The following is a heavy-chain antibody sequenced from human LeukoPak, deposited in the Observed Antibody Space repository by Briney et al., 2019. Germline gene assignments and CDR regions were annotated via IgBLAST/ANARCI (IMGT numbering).Heavy chain of an antibody. J-gene: IGHJ3*02. V-gene: IGHV4-59*01. CDR3: ARDLGWLRAFDI. D-gene: IGHD5-12*01. CDR1: GGSISSYY. CDR2: IYYSGST. Sequence: SETLSLTCTVSGGSISSYYWSWIRQPPGKGLEWIGYIYYSGSTNYNPSLKSRVTISVDTSKNQFSLKPSSVTAADTAVYYCARDLGWLRAFDIWGQGTMVTVSS.